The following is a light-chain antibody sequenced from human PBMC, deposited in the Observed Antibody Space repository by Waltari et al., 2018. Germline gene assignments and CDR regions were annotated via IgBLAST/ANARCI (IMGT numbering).Light chain of an antibody. CDR2: AAS. CDR3: HQTFRTQTT. CDR1: QTIRSY. J-gene: IGKJ5*01. Sequence: DIQMIKSPSALSASVVDRVTISCRASQTIRSYVNWYQHKPGKAPKFLIYAASSLRSRVPSRFSGSTYGTEFTVTISSLQPEDFATYYCHQTFRTQTTFGQGTRLELK. V-gene: IGKV1-39*01.